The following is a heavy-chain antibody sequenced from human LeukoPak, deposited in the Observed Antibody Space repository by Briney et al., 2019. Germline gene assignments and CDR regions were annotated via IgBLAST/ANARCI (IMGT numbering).Heavy chain of an antibody. V-gene: IGHV4-59*08. CDR3: ARRGAPSKFYYFDS. D-gene: IGHD1-26*01. J-gene: IGHJ4*02. Sequence: PSETLSLTCTVSGGSLTTHYWAWLRQPPGKGLEWIGFVSKTGNTNYNPSLKSRATISVDTSKNTFSLKLSSVTAADTAVYFCARRGAPSKFYYFDSWGQGTLVTVSS. CDR1: GGSLTTHY. CDR2: VSKTGNT.